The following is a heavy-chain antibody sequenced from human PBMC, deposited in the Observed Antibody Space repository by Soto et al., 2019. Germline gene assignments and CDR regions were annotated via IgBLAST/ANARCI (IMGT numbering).Heavy chain of an antibody. CDR3: ARAARRPQTNWFDP. J-gene: IGHJ5*02. CDR1: SGPISSSNW. V-gene: IGHV4-4*02. Sequence: PSETLSLTCAVSSGPISSSNWWSRVRQPPGKGLEWIGEIYHSGSTNYNPSLKSRVTISVDKSKNQFSLKLSSVTAADTAVYYCARAARRPQTNWFDPWGQGTLVTVSS. CDR2: IYHSGST.